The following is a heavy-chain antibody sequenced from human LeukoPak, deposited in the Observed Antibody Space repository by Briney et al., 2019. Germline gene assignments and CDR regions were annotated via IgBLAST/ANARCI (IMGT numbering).Heavy chain of an antibody. V-gene: IGHV1-18*01. CDR1: GHTFTSYG. CDR3: ARLKTYYYDSSGYPDY. D-gene: IGHD3-22*01. CDR2: ISAYNGNT. J-gene: IGHJ4*02. Sequence: ASVKVSCTASGHTFTSYGISWVRQAPGQGLEWMGWISAYNGNTNYAQKLQGRVTMTTDTSTSTAYMELRSLRSDDTAVYYCARLKTYYYDSSGYPDYWGQGTLVTVSS.